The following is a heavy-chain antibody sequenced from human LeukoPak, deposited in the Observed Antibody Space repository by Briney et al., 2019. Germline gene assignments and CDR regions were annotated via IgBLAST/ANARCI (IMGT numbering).Heavy chain of an antibody. Sequence: ASVKVSCKASGYTFTSYYMHWVRQAPGQGLEWMGIINPSGGSTNYAQKFQGRVTMTRDTSTNAVYMELSSLRSEDTAVYYCARGPSITMVRGGQWYYYMDVWGKGTTVTISS. CDR2: INPSGGST. CDR1: GYTFTSYY. J-gene: IGHJ6*03. V-gene: IGHV1-46*01. CDR3: ARGPSITMVRGGQWYYYMDV. D-gene: IGHD3-10*01.